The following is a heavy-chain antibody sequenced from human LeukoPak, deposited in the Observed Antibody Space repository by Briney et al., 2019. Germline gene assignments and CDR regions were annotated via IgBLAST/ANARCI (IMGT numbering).Heavy chain of an antibody. V-gene: IGHV3-20*04. CDR3: ARGTLKAAATDFDY. J-gene: IGHJ4*02. Sequence: PGGSLRLSCAASGFTFDDYGMSWVRQAPGKGLEWVSGTNWNGGSTGYADSVKGRFTISRDNAKNSLYLQMNSLRAEDTALYYCARGTLKAAATDFDYWGQGTLVTVSS. CDR1: GFTFDDYG. CDR2: TNWNGGST. D-gene: IGHD6-13*01.